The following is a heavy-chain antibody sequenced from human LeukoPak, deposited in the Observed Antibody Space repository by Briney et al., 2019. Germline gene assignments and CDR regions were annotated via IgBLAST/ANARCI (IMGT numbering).Heavy chain of an antibody. CDR1: GFTFSSYS. V-gene: IGHV3-21*01. D-gene: IGHD6-19*01. Sequence: PGGSLRLSCAASGFTFSSYSMNWVRQPPGKGLEWVSSMSSSSSYIYYADSVKGRFTISRDNAKNSLYLQMNSLRAEDTAVYYCARGEVAGFDYWGQGTLVTVSS. CDR3: ARGEVAGFDY. J-gene: IGHJ4*02. CDR2: MSSSSSYI.